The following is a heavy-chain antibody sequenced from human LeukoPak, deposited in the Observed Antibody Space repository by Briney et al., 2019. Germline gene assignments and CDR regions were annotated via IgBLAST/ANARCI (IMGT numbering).Heavy chain of an antibody. J-gene: IGHJ4*02. CDR2: ISGSGGST. Sequence: GGSLRLSCAASGFTFSSYAMSWVRQAPGKGLEWVSAISGSGGSTYYADSVKGRFTISRDNSKNTLYLQMNSPRAEDTAVYYCARDLATRQRTGLYDSWGQGALVTVSS. V-gene: IGHV3-23*01. CDR3: ARDLATRQRTGLYDS. D-gene: IGHD3-16*02. CDR1: GFTFSSYA.